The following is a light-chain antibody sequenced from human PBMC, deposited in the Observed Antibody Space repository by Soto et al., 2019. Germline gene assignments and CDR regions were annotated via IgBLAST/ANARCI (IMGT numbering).Light chain of an antibody. CDR3: QQYASSPVYT. CDR2: GAS. V-gene: IGKV3-20*01. Sequence: EIVLTQSPGTLSLSPGERATLSCRASQSVSGSYLAGYQQKPGQAPGLLIYGASSRATGIPDRFSGSGSGTDFTLTISRLEPEDFAVYYCQQYASSPVYTFGQGTKLEIK. J-gene: IGKJ2*01. CDR1: QSVSGSY.